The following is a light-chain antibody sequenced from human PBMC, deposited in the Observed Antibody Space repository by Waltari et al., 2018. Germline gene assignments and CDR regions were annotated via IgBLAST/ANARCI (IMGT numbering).Light chain of an antibody. J-gene: IGKJ2*01. CDR2: AAS. CDR3: QQGNSFPYT. CDR1: QDIGSW. V-gene: IGKV1-12*01. Sequence: DIQMTQSPSSLSASVGDRVTLTCRASQDIGSWLAWYQQKPGKAPKLLIYAASRLESGVPPRFSGSGSGTDFILAISSLQPEDCGTFYCQQGNSFPYTFGQGTKLEI.